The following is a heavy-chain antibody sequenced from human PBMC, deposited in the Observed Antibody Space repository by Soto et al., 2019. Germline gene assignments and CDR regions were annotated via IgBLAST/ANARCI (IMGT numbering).Heavy chain of an antibody. CDR1: GGSFSGYY. Sequence: PSETLSLTCAVYGGSFSGYYWSWIRQPPGKXLEWIGEINHSGSTNYNPSLKSRVTISVDTSKNQFSLKLSSVTAADTAVYYCARGRGGPYDFWSGYYSGYYYYYGMDVRGQGTTVTVSS. D-gene: IGHD3-3*01. CDR2: INHSGST. J-gene: IGHJ6*02. CDR3: ARGRGGPYDFWSGYYSGYYYYYGMDV. V-gene: IGHV4-34*01.